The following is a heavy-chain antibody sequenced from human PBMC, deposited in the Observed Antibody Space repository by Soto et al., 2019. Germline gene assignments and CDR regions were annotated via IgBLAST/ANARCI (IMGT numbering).Heavy chain of an antibody. CDR3: AREGASSLYYYGMDV. D-gene: IGHD2-2*01. Sequence: EVQLVESGGGLVQPGGSLRLSCAASGFTFSSYSMNWVRQAPGKGLEWGSYISSSSSTIYYADSVKGRFTISRDNAKNSLYLQMNSLRDEDTAVYYCAREGASSLYYYGMDVWGQGTTVTVSS. J-gene: IGHJ6*02. V-gene: IGHV3-48*02. CDR1: GFTFSSYS. CDR2: ISSSSSTI.